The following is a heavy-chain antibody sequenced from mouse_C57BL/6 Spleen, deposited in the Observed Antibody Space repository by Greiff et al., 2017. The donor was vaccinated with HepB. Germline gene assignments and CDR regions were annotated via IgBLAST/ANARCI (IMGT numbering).Heavy chain of an antibody. CDR3: ARWASDGYFGSYYFDY. CDR2: IDPSDSYT. CDR1: GYTFTSYW. Sequence: VQLQQPGAELVMPGASVKLSCKASGYTFTSYWMHWVKQRPGQGLEWIGEIDPSDSYTNYNQKFKGKSTLTVDKSSSTAYMQLSSLTSEDSAVYYCARWASDGYFGSYYFDYWGQGTTLTVSS. D-gene: IGHD2-3*01. V-gene: IGHV1-69*01. J-gene: IGHJ2*01.